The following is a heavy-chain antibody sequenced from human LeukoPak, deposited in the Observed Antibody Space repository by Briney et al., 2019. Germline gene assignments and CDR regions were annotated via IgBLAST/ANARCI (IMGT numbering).Heavy chain of an antibody. J-gene: IGHJ4*02. Sequence: GGSLRLSCAASGFTFSSYAMHWVRQAPGKGLEYVSAISSNGGSTYYANSVKGRFAISRDNSQNTLYLQMGSLRAEDMAVYYCASLAAAGMGYWGQGTLVTVSS. D-gene: IGHD6-13*01. CDR3: ASLAAAGMGY. V-gene: IGHV3-64*01. CDR2: ISSNGGST. CDR1: GFTFSSYA.